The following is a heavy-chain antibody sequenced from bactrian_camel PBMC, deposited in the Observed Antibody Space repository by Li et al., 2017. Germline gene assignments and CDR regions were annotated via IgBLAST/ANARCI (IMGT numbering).Heavy chain of an antibody. CDR3: AADSPGYCAGGYFLSRNRTRF. V-gene: IGHV3S55*01. CDR2: ISGDGTT. D-gene: IGHD2*01. Sequence: VQLVESGGGSVEAGRSLRLSCTASGFTIHGSDMAWYRQAPGNECELVSTISGDGTTYYTDSVKGRFTISEDDAKKTLFLRMSNLRPEDTAEYYCAADSPGYCAGGYFLSRNRTRFWGRGTQVTVS. CDR1: GFTIHGSD. J-gene: IGHJ4*01.